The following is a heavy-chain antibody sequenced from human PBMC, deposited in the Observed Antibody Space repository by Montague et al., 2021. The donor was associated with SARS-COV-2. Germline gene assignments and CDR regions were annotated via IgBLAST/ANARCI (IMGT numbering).Heavy chain of an antibody. CDR3: AGDQTHYDFWSAYHPRAWYI. CDR1: GGSVSSGSYY. CDR2: MYYSGST. Sequence: SETLSLTCTVSGGSVSSGSYYWSWIRQPPGKGLEWIGYMYYSGSTKYTPSLKSLVTISVDTSKNQFSLKLSSVTAADTSEYYCAGDQTHYDFWSAYHPRAWYIWGQGTMVTVSS. V-gene: IGHV4-61*01. J-gene: IGHJ3*02. D-gene: IGHD3-3*01.